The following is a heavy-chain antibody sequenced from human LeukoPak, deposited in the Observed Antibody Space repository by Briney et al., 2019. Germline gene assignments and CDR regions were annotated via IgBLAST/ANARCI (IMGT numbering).Heavy chain of an antibody. CDR1: GIIFSNYW. CDR2: IIQDGSST. D-gene: IGHD4-11*01. Sequence: PGGSLRLSCAASGIIFSNYWMHWVRQAPGKGLVWVSHIIQDGSSTFYADSVRGRFTISRDNAKNTLYLQMNSPRAEDTAVYYCATDDYRGLGYWGQGTLVTVSS. CDR3: ATDDYRGLGY. J-gene: IGHJ4*02. V-gene: IGHV3-74*01.